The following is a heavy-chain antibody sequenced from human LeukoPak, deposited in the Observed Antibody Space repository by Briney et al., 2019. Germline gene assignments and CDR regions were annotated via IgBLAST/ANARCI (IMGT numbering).Heavy chain of an antibody. D-gene: IGHD5-18*01. Sequence: GGSLRLSCAASGLTFRNYWIHWVRQAPGKGLVWISRIDNDGSDTIYADSVKSRFTISRDNAKNTLYLQMNSLRAEDTAVYYCARGGYHHGFDIWGQGTMVTVSS. V-gene: IGHV3-74*01. CDR1: GLTFRNYW. J-gene: IGHJ3*02. CDR2: IDNDGSDT. CDR3: ARGGYHHGFDI.